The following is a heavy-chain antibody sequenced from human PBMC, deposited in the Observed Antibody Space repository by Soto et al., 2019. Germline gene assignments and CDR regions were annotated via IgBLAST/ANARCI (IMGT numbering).Heavy chain of an antibody. D-gene: IGHD3-10*01. Sequence: SETLSLTCAVYGGSFSGYYWSWIRQPPGKGLEWIGEINHSGSTNYNPSLKSRVTISVDTSKNQFSLKLSSVTAADTAVYYCARRVYGSGSYYGYWGQGTLVTVSS. CDR1: GGSFSGYY. V-gene: IGHV4-34*01. CDR2: INHSGST. CDR3: ARRVYGSGSYYGY. J-gene: IGHJ4*02.